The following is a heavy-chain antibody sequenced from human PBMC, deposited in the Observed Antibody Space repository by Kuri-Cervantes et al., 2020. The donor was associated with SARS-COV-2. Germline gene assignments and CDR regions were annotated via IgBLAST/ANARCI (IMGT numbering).Heavy chain of an antibody. Sequence: GGSLRLSCAASGFTFDDYAMHWVRQAPGKGLEWVSAISGSGGSTYYADSVKGRFTISRDNSKNTLYLQMNSLRAEDTAVYYCAKDPSQYGDYEVWGQGTLVTVSS. V-gene: IGHV3-23*01. CDR1: GFTFDDYA. D-gene: IGHD4-17*01. J-gene: IGHJ4*02. CDR2: ISGSGGST. CDR3: AKDPSQYGDYEV.